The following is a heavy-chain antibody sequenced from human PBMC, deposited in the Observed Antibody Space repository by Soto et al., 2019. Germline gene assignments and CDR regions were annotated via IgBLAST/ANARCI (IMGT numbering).Heavy chain of an antibody. J-gene: IGHJ3*02. D-gene: IGHD3-3*01. CDR1: GYPVTAYY. CDR2: INPATGAA. V-gene: IGHV1-2*02. CDR3: ARGGGVGVAGSAAFDM. Sequence: QLHLVQSGAVVKKPGASVTVSCSASGYPVTAYYMHWVRQAPGRGLEWMGGINPATGAAKYTQTFQGRVTMTRDTSTSTVFMELCGLTSEDPAVFYWARGGGVGVAGSAAFDMWGQGTLVTVSS.